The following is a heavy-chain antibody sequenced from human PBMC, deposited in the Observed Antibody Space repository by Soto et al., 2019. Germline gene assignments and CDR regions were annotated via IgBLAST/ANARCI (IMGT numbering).Heavy chain of an antibody. Sequence: SETLSLTCTVSGGSISSYYWSWIRQPPGKGLEWIGYIYYSGSTNYNPSLKSRVTISVDTSKNQFSLKLSSVTAADTAVYYCARGGFYDTYYYYYMDVWGKGTTVTVSS. CDR2: IYYSGST. D-gene: IGHD3-9*01. V-gene: IGHV4-59*01. J-gene: IGHJ6*03. CDR1: GGSISSYY. CDR3: ARGGFYDTYYYYYMDV.